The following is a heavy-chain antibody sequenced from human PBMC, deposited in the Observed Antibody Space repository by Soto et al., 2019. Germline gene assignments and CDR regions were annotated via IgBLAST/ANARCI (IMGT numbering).Heavy chain of an antibody. J-gene: IGHJ3*02. D-gene: IGHD4-17*01. Sequence: PGGSLRLSCAASGFTFSSYWMSWVRQAPGKGLEWVANIKQDGSEKYYVGSVKGRFTISRDNAKNSLYLQMNSLRAEDTAVYYCAREHRGYGGNAGGAAFDICGQGTMVTVSS. CDR1: GFTFSSYW. CDR2: IKQDGSEK. CDR3: AREHRGYGGNAGGAAFDI. V-gene: IGHV3-7*03.